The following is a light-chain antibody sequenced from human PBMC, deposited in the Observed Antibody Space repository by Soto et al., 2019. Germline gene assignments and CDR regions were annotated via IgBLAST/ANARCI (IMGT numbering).Light chain of an antibody. J-gene: IGLJ3*02. CDR1: GSDVGGYNY. Sequence: QSALTQPPSASGSPGHSVTISCTGTGSDVGGYNYVSWYQQQPGRAPKLMIYEVSKRPSGVPDRFSGSRSGNTASLTVSGLQAEDEADYYFSSFAGSNNGVFGGGTELTVL. V-gene: IGLV2-8*01. CDR2: EVS. CDR3: SSFAGSNNGV.